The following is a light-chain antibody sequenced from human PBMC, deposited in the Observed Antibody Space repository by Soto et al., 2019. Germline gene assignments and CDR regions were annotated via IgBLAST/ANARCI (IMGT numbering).Light chain of an antibody. V-gene: IGLV1-40*01. CDR2: GNS. CDR1: SSNIGANYD. CDR3: QSYDSSLRNVI. Sequence: QSVLTQPPSVSGAPGQGVTISCTGGSSNIGANYDVHWYQQLPGTAPKVLIYGNSNRPSGVPDRFSGSKSGTSASLAITGLQVEDEADHYCQSYDSSLRNVIFGGGTKLTVL. J-gene: IGLJ2*01.